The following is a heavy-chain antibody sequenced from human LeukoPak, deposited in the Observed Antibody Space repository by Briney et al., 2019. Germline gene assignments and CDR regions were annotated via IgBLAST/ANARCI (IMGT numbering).Heavy chain of an antibody. D-gene: IGHD2-15*01. J-gene: IGHJ6*02. CDR1: GGSISSGGYS. CDR2: IYHSGST. V-gene: IGHV4-30-2*01. Sequence: SQTLSLTCAVSGGSISSGGYSWSWIRQPPGKGLEWIGYIYHSGSTYYNPSLKSRVTISVDRSKNQFSLKLSSVTAADTAVYYCARYCSGGSYYYGMDVWGQGTRSPSP. CDR3: ARYCSGGSYYYGMDV.